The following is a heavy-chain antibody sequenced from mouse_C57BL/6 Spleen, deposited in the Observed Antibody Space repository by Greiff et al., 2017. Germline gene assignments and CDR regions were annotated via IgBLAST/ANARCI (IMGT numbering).Heavy chain of an antibody. CDR3: ARGGSSRYYAMDY. CDR2: IDPSDSET. V-gene: IGHV1-52*01. J-gene: IGHJ4*01. D-gene: IGHD1-1*01. Sequence: QVQLQQPGAELVRPGSSVKLSCKASGYTFTSYWMHWVKQRPIKGLEWIGNIDPSDSETHYNQKFKDKVTLTVDKSSSTAYMQLSSLTSEDSAVYYCARGGSSRYYAMDYWGQGTSVTVSS. CDR1: GYTFTSYW.